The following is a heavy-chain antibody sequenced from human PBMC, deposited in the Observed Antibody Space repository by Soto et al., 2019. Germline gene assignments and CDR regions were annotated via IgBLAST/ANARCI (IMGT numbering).Heavy chain of an antibody. J-gene: IGHJ2*01. CDR1: GGSFSGYY. CDR3: AALFEPYSSSAPYWYFDL. V-gene: IGHV4-34*01. CDR2: INHSGNT. Sequence: QVQLQQWGAGLLKPSETLSLTCAVYGGSFSGYYWSWIRQPPGKGLEWIGEINHSGNTNYNPSLMNRATISVDAYKNQFSLKLSCVPAADTAVYFCAALFEPYSSSAPYWYFDLWVRGTLVTVSS. D-gene: IGHD6-6*01.